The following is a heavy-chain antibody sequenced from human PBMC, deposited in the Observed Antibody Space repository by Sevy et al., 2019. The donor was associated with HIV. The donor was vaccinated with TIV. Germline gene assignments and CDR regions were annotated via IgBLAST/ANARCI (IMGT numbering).Heavy chain of an antibody. CDR2: MNPNSGNT. CDR3: ARARVVVGASAFDI. D-gene: IGHD1-26*01. J-gene: IGHJ3*02. V-gene: IGHV1-8*01. CDR1: GYTFTSYD. Sequence: ASVKVSCKASGYTFTSYDINWVRQATGQGLEWMGWMNPNSGNTGYAQMFQGRVTMTRNTSISTAYMELSSLRSEDTAVYYCARARVVVGASAFDIWGQGTMVTVSS.